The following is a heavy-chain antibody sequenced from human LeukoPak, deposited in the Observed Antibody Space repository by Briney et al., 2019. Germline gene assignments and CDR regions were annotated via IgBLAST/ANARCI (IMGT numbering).Heavy chain of an antibody. CDR3: ARTDIVVVPAAMRLFPSQSYYHYGMDV. J-gene: IGHJ6*02. V-gene: IGHV1-2*02. D-gene: IGHD2-2*01. CDR1: GYTFTGYY. CDR2: INPNSGGT. Sequence: GASVKVSCKASGYTFTGYYMHWVRQAPGQGLEWMGWINPNSGGTNYAQKFQGRVTMTRDTSISTAYMELSRLRSDDTAVYYCARTDIVVVPAAMRLFPSQSYYHYGMDVWGQGTTVTVSS.